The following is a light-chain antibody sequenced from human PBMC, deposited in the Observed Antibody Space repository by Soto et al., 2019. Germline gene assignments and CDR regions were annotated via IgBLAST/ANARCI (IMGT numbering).Light chain of an antibody. CDR2: DAS. CDR1: QSVSSY. Sequence: EIVLTQSPATLSLSPGERATLSCRASQSVSSYLAWYQQKPGQAPRLLIYDASNRATGIPARFSGSGSGTDFTLTISSLETEDFAVYDCQQRSNWPQTFGQGTRLEIK. J-gene: IGKJ5*01. CDR3: QQRSNWPQT. V-gene: IGKV3-11*01.